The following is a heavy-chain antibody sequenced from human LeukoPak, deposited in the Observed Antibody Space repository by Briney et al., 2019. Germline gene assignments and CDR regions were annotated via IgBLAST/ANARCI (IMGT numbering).Heavy chain of an antibody. Sequence: SETLSLTCTVSGGSITNYYWSWIRQPAGKGLEWIGRIYTSGSTSYNPSLKSRVTMSIDTSKNQFSLKLSSLTAADTAVYYCARGCGSTSCWLRMDVWGQGTTVTVSS. CDR1: GGSITNYY. CDR2: IYTSGST. V-gene: IGHV4-4*07. J-gene: IGHJ6*02. D-gene: IGHD2-2*01. CDR3: ARGCGSTSCWLRMDV.